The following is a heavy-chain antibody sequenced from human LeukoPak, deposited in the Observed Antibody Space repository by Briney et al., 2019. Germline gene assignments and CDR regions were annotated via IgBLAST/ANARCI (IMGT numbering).Heavy chain of an antibody. Sequence: SETLSLTCTVSGGSISSYYWSWIRQPPGKGLEWIGIIYHSGSTYYNPSLKSRVTISVDTSKNQFSLKLTSVTAADTAVYYCAAYGEPPFDYWGQGTLVTVSS. CDR2: IYHSGST. D-gene: IGHD4-17*01. CDR1: GGSISSYY. J-gene: IGHJ4*02. CDR3: AAYGEPPFDY. V-gene: IGHV4-59*04.